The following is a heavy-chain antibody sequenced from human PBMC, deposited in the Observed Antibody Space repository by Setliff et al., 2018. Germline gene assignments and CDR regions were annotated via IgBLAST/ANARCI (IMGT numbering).Heavy chain of an antibody. CDR1: GGSISSHY. V-gene: IGHV4-59*11. CDR3: ARKVGRKWFGELLYYYYYGMDV. Sequence: SETLSLTCTVSGGSISSHYWSWIRQPPGKGLEWIGSIYYSGSTNYNPSLKSRVTISVDTSKNQVSLKLSSVTAADTAVYYCARKVGRKWFGELLYYYYYGMDVWGQGTTVTVSS. D-gene: IGHD3-10*01. CDR2: IYYSGST. J-gene: IGHJ6*02.